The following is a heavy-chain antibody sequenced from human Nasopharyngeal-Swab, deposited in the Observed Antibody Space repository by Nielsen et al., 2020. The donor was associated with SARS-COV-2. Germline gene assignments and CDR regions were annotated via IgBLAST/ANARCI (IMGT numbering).Heavy chain of an antibody. Sequence: WIRQPPGKGLEWIGSIYYSGGTYYNPSLKSRVTISVDTSKNQFFLKLTSVTAADTAVYYCATSPSYYYDSSGYYYSEYWGQGTLVTVSS. D-gene: IGHD3-22*01. CDR3: ATSPSYYYDSSGYYYSEY. J-gene: IGHJ4*02. V-gene: IGHV4-39*01. CDR2: IYYSGGT.